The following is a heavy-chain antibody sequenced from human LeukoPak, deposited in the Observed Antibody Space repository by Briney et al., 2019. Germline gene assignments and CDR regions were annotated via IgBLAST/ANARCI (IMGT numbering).Heavy chain of an antibody. CDR1: GFTFSDYY. V-gene: IGHV3-11*04. J-gene: IGHJ4*02. CDR3: ARDHMTTVTTWDY. Sequence: GGSLRLSCVASGFTFSDYYMSWIRQAPGKGLEWVSYISSSGSTIYYADSVKGRFTISRDNAKNSLYLQMNSLRAEDTAVYYCARDHMTTVTTWDYWGQGTLVTVSS. CDR2: ISSSGSTI. D-gene: IGHD4-17*01.